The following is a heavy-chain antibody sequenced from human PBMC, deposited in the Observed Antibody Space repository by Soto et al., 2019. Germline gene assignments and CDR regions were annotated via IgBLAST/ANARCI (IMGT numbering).Heavy chain of an antibody. CDR3: AKGDYYGTGSYRPYYYYYMDV. Sequence: GGSLRLSCAASGFTFSSYGIHWVRQAPGKGLEWVAVISYDGSNEYYADSVKGRFTISRDNSKNTLYLQMNSLRAEDTAVYYCAKGDYYGTGSYRPYYYYYMDVWGKGTTVTVSS. V-gene: IGHV3-30*18. CDR2: ISYDGSNE. J-gene: IGHJ6*03. CDR1: GFTFSSYG. D-gene: IGHD3-10*01.